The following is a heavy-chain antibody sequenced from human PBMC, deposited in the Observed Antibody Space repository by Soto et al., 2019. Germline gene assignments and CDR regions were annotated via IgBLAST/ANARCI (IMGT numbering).Heavy chain of an antibody. CDR3: ARGEWFRRGYGMEV. D-gene: IGHD3-3*01. CDR2: IYNGGSP. Sequence: PSETLSLTCTVSGDSISTAYWSWIRQPPGKRLEYIGFIYNGGSPNYNPSLESRVTISPDTSKNQFSLKLNSVTAADTAVYYCARGEWFRRGYGMEVWGRGTTVTVSS. J-gene: IGHJ6*02. CDR1: GDSISTAY. V-gene: IGHV4-59*01.